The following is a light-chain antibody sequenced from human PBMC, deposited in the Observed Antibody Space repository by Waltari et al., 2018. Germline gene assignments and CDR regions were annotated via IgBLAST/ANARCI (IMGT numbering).Light chain of an antibody. J-gene: IGKJ2*01. CDR2: EAS. Sequence: DIQMTQSPSTLSASVGARVTITCRASQTISNWLAWYQQKPGKAPKLLIHEASSLEHGVRSRCSGRRAGKEFTVSISSMQPDDSATYYCQQYNKYSYTFGGGRRLELK. CDR3: QQYNKYSYT. V-gene: IGKV1-5*03. CDR1: QTISNW.